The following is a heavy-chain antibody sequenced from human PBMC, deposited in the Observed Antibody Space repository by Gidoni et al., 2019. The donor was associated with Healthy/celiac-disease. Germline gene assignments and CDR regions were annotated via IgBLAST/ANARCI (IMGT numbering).Heavy chain of an antibody. V-gene: IGHV3-73*02. CDR1: GFTFSASA. CDR2: SRSKATSYAT. D-gene: IGHD2-15*01. J-gene: IGHJ4*02. CDR3: TRPPYCSGGSCYSSY. Sequence: EVQLVESGGGLVPPGGSMKLTCADSGFTFSASAMTWVRQASGKGLGWFGRSRSKATSYATAYAASVKGRFTISRDDSKNTAYLQMNSLKTEDTAVYYCTRPPYCSGGSCYSSYWGQGTLVTVSS.